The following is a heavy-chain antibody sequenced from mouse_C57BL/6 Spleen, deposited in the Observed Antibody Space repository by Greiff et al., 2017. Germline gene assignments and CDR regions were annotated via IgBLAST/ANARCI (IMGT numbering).Heavy chain of an antibody. Sequence: QVQLQQSGAELVMPGASVKLSCKASGYTFTSYWMHWVKQRPGQGLEWIGEIYPSDSYTNYNQKFKGKSTLTVDKSSSTAYMQLSSLTSEDSAVYYCARTYYGSSYGYFDYWGQGTTLTVSS. CDR2: IYPSDSYT. CDR1: GYTFTSYW. V-gene: IGHV1-69*01. CDR3: ARTYYGSSYGYFDY. J-gene: IGHJ2*01. D-gene: IGHD1-1*01.